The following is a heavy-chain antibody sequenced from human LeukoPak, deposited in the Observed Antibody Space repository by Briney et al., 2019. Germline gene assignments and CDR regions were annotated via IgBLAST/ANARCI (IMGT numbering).Heavy chain of an antibody. CDR3: ARGGVSRFRSAAATYYFDY. Sequence: SETLSLTCAVYGGSLSGYYWSWIRQPPGKGLEWIGEINHGGSTNYNPSLKSRVTISVDTSKNQFSLKLSSVTAADTAVYYCARGGVSRFRSAAATYYFDYWGQGTLVTVSS. J-gene: IGHJ4*02. CDR2: INHGGST. CDR1: GGSLSGYY. D-gene: IGHD6-13*01. V-gene: IGHV4-34*01.